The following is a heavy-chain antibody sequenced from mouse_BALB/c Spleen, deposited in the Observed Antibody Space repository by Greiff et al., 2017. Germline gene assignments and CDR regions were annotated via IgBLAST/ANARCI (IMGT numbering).Heavy chain of an antibody. CDR3: ARFYGNYGGFGY. CDR1: GYTFTDYW. CDR2: IDTSDSYT. D-gene: IGHD2-1*01. J-gene: IGHJ2*01. V-gene: IGHV1-69*01. Sequence: QVQLKQPGAELVMPGASVKMSCKASGYTFTDYWMHWVKQRPGQGLEWIGAIDTSDSYTSYNQKFKGKATLTVDESSSTAYMQLSSLTSEDSAVYYCARFYGNYGGFGYWGQGTTLTVSS.